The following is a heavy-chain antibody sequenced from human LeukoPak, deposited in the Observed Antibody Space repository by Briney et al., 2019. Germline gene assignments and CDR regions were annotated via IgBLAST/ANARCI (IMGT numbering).Heavy chain of an antibody. CDR3: ARAKQLERPPPLIGYYYMDV. J-gene: IGHJ6*03. Sequence: SETLSLTCTVSGYSISSGYYWGWIRQPPGKGLECIGSIHHSGSTYYNPSLKSRVTISVDTSKNQFSLKLRSVTAADTAVYYCARAKQLERPPPLIGYYYMDVWGKGTTVTVSS. CDR1: GYSISSGYY. D-gene: IGHD1-1*01. CDR2: IHHSGST. V-gene: IGHV4-38-2*02.